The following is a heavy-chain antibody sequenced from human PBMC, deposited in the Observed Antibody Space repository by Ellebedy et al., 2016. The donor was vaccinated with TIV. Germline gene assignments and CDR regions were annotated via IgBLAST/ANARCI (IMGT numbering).Heavy chain of an antibody. D-gene: IGHD6-13*01. CDR1: GFTFGDYA. CDR3: TRDLTTLAAAGTGIYYYTMDV. CDR2: IRSKAYGGTT. V-gene: IGHV3-49*04. J-gene: IGHJ6*02. Sequence: GGSLRLSXTASGFTFGDYAMSWVRQAPGKGLEWVSFIRSKAYGGTTDYAASVKGRFTISRDDSKSIAYLQMNSLKAEDTAVYYCTRDLTTLAAAGTGIYYYTMDVWGQGTTVTVSS.